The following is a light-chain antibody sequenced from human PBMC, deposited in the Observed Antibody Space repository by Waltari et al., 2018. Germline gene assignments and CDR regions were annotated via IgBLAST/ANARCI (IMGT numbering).Light chain of an antibody. CDR3: CAYTRSDTVI. Sequence: QSALTQPASVSASPGQSITISCSGTSSDVGAYNYVSWYQLHPGKVPKLIIYNVYDRPSVVSDRFSGSQSANTAALIISKVLPEDEAYYSCCAYTRSDTVIFGGGTKLTVL. CDR1: SSDVGAYNY. CDR2: NVY. J-gene: IGLJ2*01. V-gene: IGLV2-14*03.